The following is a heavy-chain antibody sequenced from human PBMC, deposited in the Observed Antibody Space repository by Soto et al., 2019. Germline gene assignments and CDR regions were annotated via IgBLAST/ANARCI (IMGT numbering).Heavy chain of an antibody. J-gene: IGHJ6*02. CDR3: ARRGSGSPYYYGMDV. V-gene: IGHV5-10-1*01. Sequence: GESLKISCKGSGYSFTSYWISWVRQMPGKGLEWMGRIDPSDSYTNYSPSFQGHVTISADKSISTAYLQWSSLKASDTAMYYCARRGSGSPYYYGMDVWGQGTTVTAP. CDR1: GYSFTSYW. CDR2: IDPSDSYT. D-gene: IGHD3-10*01.